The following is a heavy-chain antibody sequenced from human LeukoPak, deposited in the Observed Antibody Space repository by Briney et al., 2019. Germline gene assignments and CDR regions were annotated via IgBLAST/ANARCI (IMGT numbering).Heavy chain of an antibody. Sequence: GGSLRLSCAASGFTFRDYYMSWVRQAPGKGLEWVSYISGSDDSIYYAASVQDRFTISRDNARKSLSLQMNSLTADDTAVYYCVRGASMTNWGQGTLVTVSS. CDR1: GFTFRDYY. J-gene: IGHJ4*02. CDR3: VRGASMTN. D-gene: IGHD4-11*01. CDR2: ISGSDDSI. V-gene: IGHV3-11*01.